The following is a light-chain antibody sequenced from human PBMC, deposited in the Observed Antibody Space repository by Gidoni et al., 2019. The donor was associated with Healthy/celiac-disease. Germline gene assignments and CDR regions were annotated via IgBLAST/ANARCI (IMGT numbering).Light chain of an antibody. J-gene: IGLJ2*01. CDR2: ADS. Sequence: SYVLPQPPSVSVAPGQTARITCGGNNIGSKSVHWYQQKPGQAPVLVVYADSDRPSGIPERFSGSNSGNTATLTISRVEAGDEADYYCQVWDSSSDHPGVVFGGGTKLTVL. CDR1: NIGSKS. V-gene: IGLV3-21*02. CDR3: QVWDSSSDHPGVV.